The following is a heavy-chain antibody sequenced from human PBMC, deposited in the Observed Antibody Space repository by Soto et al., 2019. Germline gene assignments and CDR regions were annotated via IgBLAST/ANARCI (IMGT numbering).Heavy chain of an antibody. CDR3: ARLFDQWAGTTLIEDGMDV. Sequence: GESLKISCKGSGYSFTGYWIGWVRQMPGKGLEWMGIIYPGDSDTRYSPSFQGQVTISADKSISTAYLQWSSLKASDTAMYYCARLFDQWAGTTLIEDGMDVWGQGTTVTVSS. V-gene: IGHV5-51*01. J-gene: IGHJ6*02. D-gene: IGHD1-7*01. CDR2: IYPGDSDT. CDR1: GYSFTGYW.